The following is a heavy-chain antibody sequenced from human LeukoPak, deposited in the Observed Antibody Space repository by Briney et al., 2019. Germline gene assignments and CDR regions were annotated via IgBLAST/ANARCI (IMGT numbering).Heavy chain of an antibody. CDR1: GFTFNTYA. V-gene: IGHV3-30*01. Sequence: GGSLRLSCAASGFTFNTYAMHWVRQAPGKGLEWVAVISYDGSNKYYADSVKGRFTISRDNSKNTLFLQMNSLRFEHTALYYCARDNNWGSTHYWGQGTLVTVSS. CDR3: ARDNNWGSTHY. CDR2: ISYDGSNK. D-gene: IGHD7-27*01. J-gene: IGHJ4*02.